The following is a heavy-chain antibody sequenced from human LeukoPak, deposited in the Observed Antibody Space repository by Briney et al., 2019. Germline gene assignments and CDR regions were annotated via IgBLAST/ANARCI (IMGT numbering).Heavy chain of an antibody. CDR3: ARDPLRRYDF. V-gene: IGHV3-7*01. CDR1: GFTFSTYW. Sequence: PGGSLRLSCSASGFTFSTYWMSWVRHAPGKGLEWVANIKEDGSEEYYVDSVKGRFTISRDNTKNSLYLQMHSLRAEDTAVYYCARDPLRRYDFWGQGTLVTVSP. CDR2: IKEDGSEE. D-gene: IGHD2/OR15-2a*01. J-gene: IGHJ4*02.